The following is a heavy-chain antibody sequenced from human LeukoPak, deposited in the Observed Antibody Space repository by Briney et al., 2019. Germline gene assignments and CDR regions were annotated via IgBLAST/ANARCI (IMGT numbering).Heavy chain of an antibody. CDR1: GGSFSGYY. Sequence: SETLSLTCAVYGGSFSGYYWSWIRQPPGKGLEWIGEINHSGSTNYNPSLKSRVTISVDTSKNQFSLKLSSVTAADTAVYYCATESGYGSGYGMDVWGQGTTVTVSS. J-gene: IGHJ6*02. D-gene: IGHD3-10*01. CDR2: INHSGST. CDR3: ATESGYGSGYGMDV. V-gene: IGHV4-34*01.